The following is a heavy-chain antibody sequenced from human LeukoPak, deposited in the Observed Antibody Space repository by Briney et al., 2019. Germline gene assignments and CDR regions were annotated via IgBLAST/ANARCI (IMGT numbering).Heavy chain of an antibody. CDR1: GFTFSSYA. D-gene: IGHD2-2*01. CDR3: AKLLPCSSISCSFDY. J-gene: IGHJ4*02. Sequence: SGGSLRLSCAASGFTFSSYAMSWVRQAPGKGLDWVSTISGSGSNTFYADSVKGRFTISRDNSKNTLYLQMNSLRAEDTAVYYCAKLLPCSSISCSFDYWGQGTLVTVSS. V-gene: IGHV3-23*01. CDR2: ISGSGSNT.